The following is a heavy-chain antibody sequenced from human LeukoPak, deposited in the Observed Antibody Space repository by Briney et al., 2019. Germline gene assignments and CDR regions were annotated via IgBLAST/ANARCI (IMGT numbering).Heavy chain of an antibody. Sequence: ASVKVSCKASGYTFTGYYMHWVRQAPGQGREWMGWINPNSGGTNYAQKFQGRVTMTRDTSISTAYMELSRLRSDDTAVYYCARDHNWNDAPTFDIWGQGTMVTVSS. CDR1: GYTFTGYY. CDR3: ARDHNWNDAPTFDI. D-gene: IGHD1-1*01. J-gene: IGHJ3*02. CDR2: INPNSGGT. V-gene: IGHV1-2*02.